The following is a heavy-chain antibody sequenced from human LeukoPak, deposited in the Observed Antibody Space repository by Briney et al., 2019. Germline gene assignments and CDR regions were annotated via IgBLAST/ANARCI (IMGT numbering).Heavy chain of an antibody. CDR1: GGSISTSNYY. CDR3: ARAHPPASGSLSLDMDV. V-gene: IGHV4-39*07. J-gene: IGHJ6*03. D-gene: IGHD3-10*01. Sequence: SETLSLTCTVSGGSISTSNYYWGWIRQPPGKGLEWIGEINHSGSTNYNPSLKSRVTVSVDTSKNQFSLKLSSVTAADTAVYYCARAHPPASGSLSLDMDVWGKGTTVTVSS. CDR2: INHSGST.